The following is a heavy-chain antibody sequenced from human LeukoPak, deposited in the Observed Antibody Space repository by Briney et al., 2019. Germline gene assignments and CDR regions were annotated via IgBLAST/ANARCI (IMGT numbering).Heavy chain of an antibody. V-gene: IGHV4-39*01. CDR1: GGSISSSSFY. CDR3: ARQPYYYDSSGYYFCYYGMDV. Sequence: SETLSLTCTVSGGSISSSSFYWGWIRQPPGKGPEWIGSIYYSGSTYYNPSLKSRVTISVDTSKNQFSLKLSSVTAADTAVYYCARQPYYYDSSGYYFCYYGMDVWGQGTTVTVSS. J-gene: IGHJ6*02. CDR2: IYYSGST. D-gene: IGHD3-22*01.